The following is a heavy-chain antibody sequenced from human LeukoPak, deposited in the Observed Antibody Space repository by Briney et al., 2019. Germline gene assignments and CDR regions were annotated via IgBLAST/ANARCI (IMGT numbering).Heavy chain of an antibody. J-gene: IGHJ4*02. V-gene: IGHV3-30*04. CDR1: GFTFSSYA. D-gene: IGHD3-22*01. Sequence: GGSLRLSCAASGFTFSSYAMHWVRQAPGKGLEWVAVISYDGSNKYYADSVKGPFTISRDNSKNTLYLQMNSLRAEDTAVYYCARDPLTYYYDSSGYYRYYFDYWGQGTLVTVSS. CDR2: ISYDGSNK. CDR3: ARDPLTYYYDSSGYYRYYFDY.